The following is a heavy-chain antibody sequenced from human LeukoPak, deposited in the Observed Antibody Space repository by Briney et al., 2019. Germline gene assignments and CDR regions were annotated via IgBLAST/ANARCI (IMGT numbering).Heavy chain of an antibody. CDR1: ESTFSKFW. D-gene: IGHD5-24*01. Sequence: PEGSLRLSCAASESTFSKFWMHWVRQAPGKGLVWVSRINIAGSSTIYADSVKGRFTISRDNAKNTLYLQMNSLRAEDTAVYYCARGGMANAPREHYYYGLDVWGQGTTVTVSS. V-gene: IGHV3-74*01. CDR3: ARGGMANAPREHYYYGLDV. CDR2: INIAGSST. J-gene: IGHJ6*02.